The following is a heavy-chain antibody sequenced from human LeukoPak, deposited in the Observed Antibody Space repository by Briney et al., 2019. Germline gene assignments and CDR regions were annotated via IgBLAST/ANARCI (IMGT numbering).Heavy chain of an antibody. Sequence: GESLKISCQISGYKLTNNWIGWVRQVPGKGLEWMGIIYPGDSDTRYSPSFQGQVTISADKSISTAYLQWSSLKASDTAMYYCARRNRYYYGSGEFDYWGQGTLVTVSS. CDR1: GYKLTNNW. CDR3: ARRNRYYYGSGEFDY. J-gene: IGHJ4*02. D-gene: IGHD3-10*01. CDR2: IYPGDSDT. V-gene: IGHV5-51*01.